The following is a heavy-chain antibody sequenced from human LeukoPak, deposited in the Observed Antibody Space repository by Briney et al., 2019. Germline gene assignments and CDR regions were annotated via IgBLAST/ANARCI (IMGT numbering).Heavy chain of an antibody. CDR1: GFTFSIYA. Sequence: GGSLRLSCAASGFTFSIYAMSWVRQAPGKGLEWVSGISDSGDRAHYADSVKGRFTISRDNSKNTLYLQMNSLRAEDTAVYFCAKQTTGYSGSGVDYWGQGTLVTVSS. CDR2: ISDSGDRA. CDR3: AKQTTGYSGSGVDY. J-gene: IGHJ4*02. D-gene: IGHD3-10*01. V-gene: IGHV3-23*01.